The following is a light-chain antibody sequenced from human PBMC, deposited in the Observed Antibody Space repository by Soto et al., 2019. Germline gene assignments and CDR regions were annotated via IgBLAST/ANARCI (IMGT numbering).Light chain of an antibody. Sequence: IVMTQSPATLSVSPGERVTLSCRASVTVRTNLAWFQQKPGQTPRLLIFGASTRATGIPTRFTGSGSETEFTLTIGSLQSEDLAVYYCQQYYNWPPYTFGQGTKLEIK. CDR3: QQYYNWPPYT. CDR1: VTVRTN. V-gene: IGKV3-15*01. J-gene: IGKJ2*01. CDR2: GAS.